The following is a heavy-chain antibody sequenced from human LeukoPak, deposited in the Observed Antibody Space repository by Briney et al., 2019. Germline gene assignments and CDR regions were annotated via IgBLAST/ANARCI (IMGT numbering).Heavy chain of an antibody. CDR1: GGSISSDPYS. D-gene: IGHD5-12*01. V-gene: IGHV4-30-2*01. J-gene: IGHJ3*02. Sequence: SETLSLTCTVSGGSISSDPYSWSWIRQPPGKGLEWIGCIYHAENTNYNPSLKSRVTISADRPKNQISLKLGSVTAADTAVYYCARDHFDSGACDAFDIWAQGTTVTVSS. CDR3: ARDHFDSGACDAFDI. CDR2: IYHAENT.